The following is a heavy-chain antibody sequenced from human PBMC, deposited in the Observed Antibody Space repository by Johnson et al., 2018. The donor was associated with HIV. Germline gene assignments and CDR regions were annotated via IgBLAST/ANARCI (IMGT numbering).Heavy chain of an antibody. CDR1: GFTFSSYA. CDR2: ISYDGSDK. J-gene: IGHJ3*02. Sequence: QMQLVESGGGVVQPGRSLRLSCAASGFTFSSYAMHWVRQAPAKGLEWVAVISYDGSDKYYADSVKGRFTISRDNSKNTLYLQMNSLRAEDTALYYCAGYSSSWYDAFDIWGQGTMVTVSS. D-gene: IGHD6-13*01. V-gene: IGHV3-30*04. CDR3: AGYSSSWYDAFDI.